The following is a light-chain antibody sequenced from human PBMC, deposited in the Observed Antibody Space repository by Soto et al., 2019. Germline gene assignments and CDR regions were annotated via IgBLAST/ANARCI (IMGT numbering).Light chain of an antibody. CDR3: QECDYLPS. V-gene: IGKV1-33*01. CDR1: HDITSY. CDR2: DAS. Sequence: DIQMTQSPSSLSASVGDRVTITCQASHDITSYLNWYQHKPGKAPKLLIYDASILEAGVPSRFSGSGSGTDFTFTINSLKHEYVATYYCQECDYLPSFGRGTTVDFK. J-gene: IGKJ3*01.